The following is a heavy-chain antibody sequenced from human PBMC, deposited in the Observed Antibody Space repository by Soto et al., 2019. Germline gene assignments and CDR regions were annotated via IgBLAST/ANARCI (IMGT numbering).Heavy chain of an antibody. CDR1: GGSFSGYY. V-gene: IGHV4-34*01. CDR2: INYSGST. D-gene: IGHD3-22*01. J-gene: IGHJ4*02. Sequence: PSETLSLTCAVYGGSFSGYYWSWIRQPPGKGLEWIGEINYSGSTNYNPSLKSRVTISVDTSKNQFSLKLSSVTAADTAVYYCENSQLISSGYSAPRFWGQGTLVTVSS. CDR3: ENSQLISSGYSAPRF.